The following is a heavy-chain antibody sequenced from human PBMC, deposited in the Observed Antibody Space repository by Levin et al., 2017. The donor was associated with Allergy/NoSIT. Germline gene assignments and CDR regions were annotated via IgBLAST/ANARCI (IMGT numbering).Heavy chain of an antibody. D-gene: IGHD4-17*01. CDR3: AKDPIYGDYRGYFDY. CDR2: ISYDGSNK. J-gene: IGHJ4*02. Sequence: GGSLRLSCAASGFTFSSYGMHWVRQAPGKGLEWVAVISYDGSNKYYADSVKGRFTISRDNSKNTLYLQMNSLRAEDTAVYYCAKDPIYGDYRGYFDYWGQGTLVTVSS. CDR1: GFTFSSYG. V-gene: IGHV3-30*18.